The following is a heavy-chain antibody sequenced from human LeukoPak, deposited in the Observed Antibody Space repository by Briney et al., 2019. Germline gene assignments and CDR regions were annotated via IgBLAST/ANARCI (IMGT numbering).Heavy chain of an antibody. Sequence: ASLKVSCKASGYTFSSHGITWVRQAPGQGLEWIGWINTYNDNTHYEQHLQGRVTVTTDSSTSTAYMELRSLRSDDTAVYYCARVYIAGTGRTYYYGMDVWGQGTTVTVSS. J-gene: IGHJ6*02. CDR3: ARVYIAGTGRTYYYGMDV. CDR1: GYTFSSHG. D-gene: IGHD1-1*01. CDR2: INTYNDNT. V-gene: IGHV1-18*01.